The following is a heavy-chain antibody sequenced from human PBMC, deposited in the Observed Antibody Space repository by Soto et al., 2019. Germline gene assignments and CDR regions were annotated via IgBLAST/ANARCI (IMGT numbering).Heavy chain of an antibody. Sequence: GGSLRLSCAASGFTFSSYVMHWVRQAPGKGLEWVAVIWYDGSNKYYADSVKGRFTISRDNSKNTLYLQITSLRAEDTAVYYCARQYSGYDYPDYSYYYMDARGKGTTVTVS. CDR1: GFTFSSYV. J-gene: IGHJ6*03. D-gene: IGHD5-12*01. CDR2: IWYDGSNK. CDR3: ARQYSGYDYPDYSYYYMDA. V-gene: IGHV3-33*01.